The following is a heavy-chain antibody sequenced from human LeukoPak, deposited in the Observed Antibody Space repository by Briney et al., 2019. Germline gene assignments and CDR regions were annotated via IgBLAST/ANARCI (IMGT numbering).Heavy chain of an antibody. J-gene: IGHJ4*02. CDR3: ERTRQAGGPTGDY. Sequence: SETLSLTCTVSGGSISSYYWSWIRQPPGKGLEWIGYIYYSGSTNYNPSLKSRVTISVDTSKNQFSLKLSSVTAADTAVYYCERTRQAGGPTGDYWGQGTLVTVSS. D-gene: IGHD4-23*01. CDR1: GGSISSYY. CDR2: IYYSGST. V-gene: IGHV4-59*08.